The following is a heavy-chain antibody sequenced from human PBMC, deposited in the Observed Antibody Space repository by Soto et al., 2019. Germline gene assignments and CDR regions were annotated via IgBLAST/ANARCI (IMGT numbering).Heavy chain of an antibody. CDR3: ARRDYDSSNAFDI. V-gene: IGHV4-39*01. J-gene: IGHJ3*02. CDR2: IYYSGST. D-gene: IGHD3-22*01. Sequence: QLQLQESGPGLVKPSETLSLTCTVSGGSISSSSYYWGWIRQPPGKGLEWIGSIYYSGSTYYNPSLKSRVTISVDTSKNQFSLKLSSVTAADTAVYYCARRDYDSSNAFDIWGQGTMVTVSS. CDR1: GGSISSSSYY.